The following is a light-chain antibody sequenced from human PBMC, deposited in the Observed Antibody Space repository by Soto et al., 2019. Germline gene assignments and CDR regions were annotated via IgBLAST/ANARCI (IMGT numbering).Light chain of an antibody. V-gene: IGKV3-20*01. CDR3: QQYGSSGT. J-gene: IGKJ1*01. Sequence: ETVMTQSPATLSVSPGEGATFSCRASQSINTNLAWFQLKPGQAPRLLIYGASSRATGIPDRFSGSGSGTDFTLTISRLEPEDFAVYYCQQYGSSGTFGQGTKVDIK. CDR2: GAS. CDR1: QSINTN.